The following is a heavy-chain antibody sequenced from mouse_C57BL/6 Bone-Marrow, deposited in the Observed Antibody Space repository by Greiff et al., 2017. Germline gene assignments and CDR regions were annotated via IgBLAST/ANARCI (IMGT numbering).Heavy chain of an antibody. Sequence: EVQVVESGGDLVKPGGSLKLSCAASGFTFSSYGMSWVRQTPDKRLEWVATISSGGSYTYYPDSVKGRFTISRDNAKNTLYLQMSSLKSEDTAMYYCARYDRGVLVYWGQGTTLTVSS. V-gene: IGHV5-6*01. CDR3: ARYDRGVLVY. CDR1: GFTFSSYG. D-gene: IGHD1-1*02. J-gene: IGHJ2*01. CDR2: ISSGGSYT.